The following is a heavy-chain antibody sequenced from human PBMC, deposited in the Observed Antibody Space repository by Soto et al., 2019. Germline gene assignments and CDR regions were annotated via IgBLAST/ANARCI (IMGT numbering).Heavy chain of an antibody. Sequence: SETLSLTCAVYGGSFSGYYWSWIRQPPGKGLEWIGEINHSGSTNYNPSLKSRVTISVDTSKNQFSLRLSSVTAADTAVYYCARGGYCSGGSCFNSAPNWGQRTLVTVSS. CDR2: INHSGST. CDR1: GGSFSGYY. CDR3: ARGGYCSGGSCFNSAPN. V-gene: IGHV4-34*01. D-gene: IGHD2-15*01. J-gene: IGHJ4*02.